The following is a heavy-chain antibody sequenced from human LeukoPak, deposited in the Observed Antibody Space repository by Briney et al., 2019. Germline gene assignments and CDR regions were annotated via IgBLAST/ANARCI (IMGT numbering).Heavy chain of an antibody. CDR1: GGSISSYY. CDR2: IYYSGST. CDR3: ARFHYYGSGSYWFDP. D-gene: IGHD3-10*01. J-gene: IGHJ5*02. Sequence: PSETLSLTCTVSGGSISSYYWSWIRQPPGKGLEWIGYIYYSGSTNYNPSLKSRVTISVDMSKNQFSLKLSSVTAADTAVYYCARFHYYGSGSYWFDPWGQGTLVTVSS. V-gene: IGHV4-59*01.